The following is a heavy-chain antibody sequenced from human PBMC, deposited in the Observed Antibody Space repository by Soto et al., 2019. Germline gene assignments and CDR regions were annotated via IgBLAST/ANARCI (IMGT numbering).Heavy chain of an antibody. V-gene: IGHV3-74*01. J-gene: IGHJ6*03. Sequence: EVQLVESGGGLVQPGGSLRLSCAASGFTFSNYWMYWVRQAPGEGLVWVSRINSDGSVSSYADSVKGRLTISRDNVKNTLYLQMDSLRAEDTAVYYCARGDCVGGTCYSLAGSFYYYVEVWGKGTTVTVFS. D-gene: IGHD2-15*01. CDR3: ARGDCVGGTCYSLAGSFYYYVEV. CDR2: INSDGSVS. CDR1: GFTFSNYW.